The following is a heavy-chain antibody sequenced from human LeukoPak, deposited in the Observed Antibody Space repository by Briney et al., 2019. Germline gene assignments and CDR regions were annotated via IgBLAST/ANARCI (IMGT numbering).Heavy chain of an antibody. CDR1: GGTFSSYA. J-gene: IGHJ3*02. CDR3: ARQLVGGWPPGAFDI. Sequence: SVKVSCKASGGTFSSYAISWVRQAPGQGLEWMGGIIPIFGTANYAQKFQGRVTVTTDESTSTAYMELSSLRSEDTAVYYCARQLVGGWPPGAFDIWGPGTMVTVSS. CDR2: IIPIFGTA. V-gene: IGHV1-69*05. D-gene: IGHD6-19*01.